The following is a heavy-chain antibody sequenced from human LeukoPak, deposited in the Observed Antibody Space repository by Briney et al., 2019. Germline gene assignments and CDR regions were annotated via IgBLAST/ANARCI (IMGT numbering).Heavy chain of an antibody. CDR1: GFTFSSYA. CDR2: ISSSGGIT. Sequence: GGSLRLSCAASGFTFSSYAMSWVRQAPGKGLEWVSVISSSGGITHYADSVKGRFTISRDNSKNTLYLQMNSLRVEDTAVYYCARDRHIAAAGYYFDYWGQGTLVTVSS. J-gene: IGHJ4*02. CDR3: ARDRHIAAAGYYFDY. D-gene: IGHD6-25*01. V-gene: IGHV3-23*01.